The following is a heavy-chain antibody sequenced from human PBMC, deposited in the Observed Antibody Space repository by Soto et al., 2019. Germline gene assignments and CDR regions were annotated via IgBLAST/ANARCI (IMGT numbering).Heavy chain of an antibody. CDR1: GYTFTTYN. J-gene: IGHJ4*02. Sequence: QVQLVQSGAEVKEPGASLSLYCKASGYTFTTYNLHWLRQAPGQGLEWMGIISPNGTYTGYGQWFRGRVTMTYDTPTSTVYMALNSLTSEDTAVYYCATEGPQTYFFGHWGQGTLVTVSS. CDR3: ATEGPQTYFFGH. CDR2: ISPNGTYT. V-gene: IGHV1-46*01.